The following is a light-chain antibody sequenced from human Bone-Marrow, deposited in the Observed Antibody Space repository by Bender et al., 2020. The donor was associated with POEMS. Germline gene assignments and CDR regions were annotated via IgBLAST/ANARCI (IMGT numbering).Light chain of an antibody. V-gene: IGLV1-44*01. J-gene: IGLJ2*01. CDR3: SSYAGANNFP. CDR2: SSH. Sequence: QSVLTQPPSASGTPGQRVTISCSGGSSNIGAHAVNWYQHLPGTAPKLLIYSSHQRPSEVPDRFSGSKSGNTASLTVSGLQAEDEADYYCSSYAGANNFPFGGGTKLTVL. CDR1: SSNIGAHA.